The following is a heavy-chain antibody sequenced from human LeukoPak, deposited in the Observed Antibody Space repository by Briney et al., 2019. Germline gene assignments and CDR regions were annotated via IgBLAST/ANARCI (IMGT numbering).Heavy chain of an antibody. CDR3: ARDSIAVVDY. J-gene: IGHJ4*02. CDR1: GYTFSNYY. V-gene: IGHV1-46*01. Sequence: ASVKVSCKASGYTFSNYYMHWVRQAPGQGLEWMGIINPSGGSTSYAQKFQGRVTMTRDTSTSTVYMELSSLRSEDTAVYYCARDSIAVVDYWGQGTLVTVSS. D-gene: IGHD6-19*01. CDR2: INPSGGST.